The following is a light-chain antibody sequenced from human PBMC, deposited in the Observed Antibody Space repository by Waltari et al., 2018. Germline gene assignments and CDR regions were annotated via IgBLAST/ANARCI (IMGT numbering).Light chain of an antibody. V-gene: IGLV1-40*01. J-gene: IGLJ1*01. CDR2: DTV. CDR1: NSALGPDSA. CDR3: QSSDSSLTGSEV. Sequence: SVLTQPPFVSGAPGQRVTISCSGSNSALGPDSAVHWYQQLPGTAPKLLIYDTVRRPSGVSDRLSGSKSGTAASLDITGLQPEDDAVYYCQSSDSSLTGSEVFGPGTKVTVL.